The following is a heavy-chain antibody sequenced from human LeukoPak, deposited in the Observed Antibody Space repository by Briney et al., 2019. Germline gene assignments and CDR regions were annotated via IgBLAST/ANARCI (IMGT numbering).Heavy chain of an antibody. CDR2: VYYGGNI. CDR3: ARHDSSGPYNAFDI. CDR1: GFTFSNFW. D-gene: IGHD3-22*01. Sequence: PGGSLRLSCAASGFTFSNFWMTWVRQPPGKGLEWIGSVYYGGNINYNPSLKSRVTISVDTSKNQFSLKLSSVTATDTAVYYCARHDSSGPYNAFDIWGQGTMVTVSS. J-gene: IGHJ3*02. V-gene: IGHV4-39*01.